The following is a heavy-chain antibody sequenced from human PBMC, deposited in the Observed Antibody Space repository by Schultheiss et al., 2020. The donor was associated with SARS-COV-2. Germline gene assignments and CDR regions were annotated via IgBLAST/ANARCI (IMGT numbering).Heavy chain of an antibody. Sequence: SETLSLTCAVSGGSISSSNWWSWVRQPPGKGLEWIGYIYYNGGTNYNPSLKSRVTISVDTSKNQFSLKLSSVTAADTAVYYCARGYDFWSGYYPRTKNWFDPWGQGGLVTVSS. D-gene: IGHD3-3*01. CDR1: GGSISSSNW. CDR2: IYYNGGT. CDR3: ARGYDFWSGYYPRTKNWFDP. V-gene: IGHV4-4*02. J-gene: IGHJ5*02.